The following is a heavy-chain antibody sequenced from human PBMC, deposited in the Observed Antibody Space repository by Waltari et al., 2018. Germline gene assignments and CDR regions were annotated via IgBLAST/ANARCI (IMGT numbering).Heavy chain of an antibody. V-gene: IGHV3-74*01. CDR2: SDTHGSRT. CDR1: GFTFSTYW. D-gene: IGHD1-26*01. J-gene: IGHJ4*02. Sequence: EVQLVESGGGLIQPGGSLRLSCAASGFTFSTYWMHWVRQVPGKGLVWGSRSDTHGSRTDYADSVKGRFTISRANAKNTLYLQMNGLRVEDTALYYCARDLGGSGSDWGQGTLVTVSS. CDR3: ARDLGGSGSD.